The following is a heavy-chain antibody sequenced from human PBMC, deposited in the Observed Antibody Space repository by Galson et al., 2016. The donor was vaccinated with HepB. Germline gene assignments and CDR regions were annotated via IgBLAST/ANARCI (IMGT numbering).Heavy chain of an antibody. V-gene: IGHV3-11*06. CDR3: ARNYFIGVAGTDYGMDV. Sequence: SLRLSCEASGFSFSDYYMRWIRQAPGKGLEWVSYISISSSYTNDADTVKGRFTITRDDAENSLYLQMNSLRAEDTAVYYCARNYFIGVAGTDYGMDVWGQGTTVTVSS. D-gene: IGHD6-19*01. CDR1: GFSFSDYY. J-gene: IGHJ6*02. CDR2: ISISSSYT.